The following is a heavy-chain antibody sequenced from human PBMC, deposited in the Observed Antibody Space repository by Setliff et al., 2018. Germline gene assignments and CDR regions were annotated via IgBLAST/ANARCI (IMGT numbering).Heavy chain of an antibody. CDR1: GGSISSGDYY. CDR2: IYYSGSI. V-gene: IGHV4-30-4*08. Sequence: SETLSLTCTVSGGSISSGDYYWSWIRQPPGKGLEWIGYIYYSGSIYYNPSLKSRVTISVDTSKNQFSLKLSSVTAADTAVYYCARTYGYYLPEPSYYFDYWGQGTLVTVSS. D-gene: IGHD3-3*01. J-gene: IGHJ4*02. CDR3: ARTYGYYLPEPSYYFDY.